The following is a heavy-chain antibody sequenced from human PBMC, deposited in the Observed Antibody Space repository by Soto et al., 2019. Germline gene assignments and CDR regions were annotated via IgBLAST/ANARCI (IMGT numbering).Heavy chain of an antibody. J-gene: IGHJ5*02. Sequence: QVQLQESGPGLVKPSQTLSLTCTVSGGSISSGGYYWSWIRQHPGKGLEWIGYIYYSGITYYNPSLKSLVTISVDTSKSQFSLKLSSVTAAGTAVYYCARLGRTPLDWFDPWGQGTLVTVSS. CDR2: IYYSGIT. CDR1: GGSISSGGYY. D-gene: IGHD1-1*01. CDR3: ARLGRTPLDWFDP. V-gene: IGHV4-31*01.